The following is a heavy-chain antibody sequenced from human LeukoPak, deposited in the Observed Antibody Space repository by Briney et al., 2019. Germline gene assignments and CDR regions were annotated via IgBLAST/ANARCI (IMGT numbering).Heavy chain of an antibody. D-gene: IGHD2-8*01. CDR3: ARDNGQGSDY. CDR2: INPNSGAT. Sequence: ASVKVSCKASGYTFTGYYMHWVRQAPGQGLEWVGWINPNSGATNSAQKFQGRVTMTRDTSISTANMDLSRLRFDGTAVYYCARDNGQGSDYWGQGTLVTVSS. J-gene: IGHJ4*02. V-gene: IGHV1-2*02. CDR1: GYTFTGYY.